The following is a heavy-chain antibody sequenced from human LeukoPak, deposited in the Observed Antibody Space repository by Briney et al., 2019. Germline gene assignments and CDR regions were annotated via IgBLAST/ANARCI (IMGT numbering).Heavy chain of an antibody. V-gene: IGHV4-59*01. CDR2: IYYSGST. D-gene: IGHD2-15*01. CDR3: ARDVRPCGSCSNWFDP. Sequence: SETLSLTCTVSGGSISSYYWSWIRQPPGKGLEWIGYIYYSGSTNYNPSLESRVTISVDTSKNQFSLKLSSVTAADTAVYYCARDVRPCGSCSNWFDPWGQGTLVTVSS. J-gene: IGHJ5*02. CDR1: GGSISSYY.